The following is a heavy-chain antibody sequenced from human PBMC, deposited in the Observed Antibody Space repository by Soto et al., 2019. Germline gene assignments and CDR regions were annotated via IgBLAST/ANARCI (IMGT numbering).Heavy chain of an antibody. J-gene: IGHJ6*02. V-gene: IGHV1-2*02. CDR2: INPNSGGT. CDR3: ARSIAAAGKGYYGMDV. D-gene: IGHD6-13*01. Sequence: QVQLVQSGAEVKKPGASVKVSCKASGYTFTGYYMHWVRQAPGQGLEWMGWINPNSGGTNYAQKFQGRVTMTRDTAISTAYMELSRLRSDVKAVYYCARSIAAAGKGYYGMDVWGQGTTVTVSS. CDR1: GYTFTGYY.